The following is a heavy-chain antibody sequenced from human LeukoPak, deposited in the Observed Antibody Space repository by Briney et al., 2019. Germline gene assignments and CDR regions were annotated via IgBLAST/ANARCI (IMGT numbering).Heavy chain of an antibody. D-gene: IGHD5-18*01. CDR1: GGSISTYY. V-gene: IGHV4-59*12. CDR2: ISYSGST. Sequence: SETLSLTCTVSGGSISTYYWSWIRQPPGKGLEWIGYISYSGSTNYNPSLKSRVTISVDTSKNQFSLKLSSVTAADTAVYYCARDPAMVTYYYYGMDVWGQGTTVTVSS. J-gene: IGHJ6*02. CDR3: ARDPAMVTYYYYGMDV.